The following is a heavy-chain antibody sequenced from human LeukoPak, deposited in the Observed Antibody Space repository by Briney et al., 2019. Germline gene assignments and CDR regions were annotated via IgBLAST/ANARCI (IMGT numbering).Heavy chain of an antibody. CDR3: AKEIWPTVTTPGWTYFDY. D-gene: IGHD4-17*01. Sequence: GGSLRLSCAASAFTFSRYGVHWVRQAPGKGLEWVALGRFTISRDNSKNTLYLQMNSLRAEDTAVYYCAKEIWPTVTTPGWTYFDYWGQGALVTVSS. CDR1: AFTFSRYG. V-gene: IGHV3-30*02. J-gene: IGHJ4*02.